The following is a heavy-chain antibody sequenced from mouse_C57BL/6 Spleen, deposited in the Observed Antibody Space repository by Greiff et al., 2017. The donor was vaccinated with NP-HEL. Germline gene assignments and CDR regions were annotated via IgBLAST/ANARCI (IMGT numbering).Heavy chain of an antibody. V-gene: IGHV1-50*01. CDR3: ASSPTVVDYWYFDV. CDR1: GYTFTSYW. D-gene: IGHD1-1*01. J-gene: IGHJ1*03. CDR2: IDPSASYT. Sequence: VQLQQPGAELVKPGASVKLSCTATGYTFTSYWMQWVKQRPGQGLEWIGEIDPSASYTNYNQKFTGKATLTVDTSSSTGYMQLSSLTAEDCAVYYCASSPTVVDYWYFDVWGTGTTVTVSA.